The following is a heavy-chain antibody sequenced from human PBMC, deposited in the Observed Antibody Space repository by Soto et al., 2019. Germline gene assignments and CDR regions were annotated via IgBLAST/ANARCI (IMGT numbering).Heavy chain of an antibody. CDR2: MNPNSGNT. V-gene: IGHV1-8*01. Sequence: QVQLVQSGAEVKKPGASVKVSCKASGYTFTSYDINWVRQATGQGLEWMGWMNPNSGNTGYAQKFQGRVTMTRNTSISTAYMELSSLRCEDTAVYYCASGARSSGWLDWFDPWGQGTLVTVSS. D-gene: IGHD6-19*01. CDR1: GYTFTSYD. CDR3: ASGARSSGWLDWFDP. J-gene: IGHJ5*02.